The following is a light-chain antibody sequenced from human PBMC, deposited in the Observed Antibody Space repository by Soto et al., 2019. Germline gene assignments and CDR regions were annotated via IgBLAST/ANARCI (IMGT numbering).Light chain of an antibody. CDR3: SSYRSGNTPFV. Sequence: QSVLTQPASVSGSTGPSSTISCTGTTSDIGGYYFVSWYQQHPGKAPKLMIYDVSNRPSGVSNRFSGFKSGNTASLTISGLQAEDEADYYCSSYRSGNTPFVFGTGTKVTVL. CDR1: TSDIGGYYF. CDR2: DVS. V-gene: IGLV2-14*01. J-gene: IGLJ1*01.